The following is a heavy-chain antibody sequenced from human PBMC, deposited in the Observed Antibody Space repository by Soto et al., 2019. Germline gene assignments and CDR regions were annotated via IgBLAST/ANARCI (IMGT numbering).Heavy chain of an antibody. Sequence: PSETLSLTCTVSGGSISSYYWSWIRQPPGKGLEWIGYIYYSGSTNYNPSLKSRVTISVDTSKNQFSLKLSSVTAADTAVYYCARIEDAPCFDYWGQGTLVTVSS. J-gene: IGHJ4*02. CDR3: ARIEDAPCFDY. CDR1: GGSISSYY. V-gene: IGHV4-59*01. CDR2: IYYSGST.